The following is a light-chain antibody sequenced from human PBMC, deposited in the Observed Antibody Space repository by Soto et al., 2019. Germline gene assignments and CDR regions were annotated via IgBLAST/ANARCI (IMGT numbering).Light chain of an antibody. CDR1: QSLLSSNGNNY. CDR2: LGS. V-gene: IGKV2-28*01. Sequence: DIVLTQSPLSLPVTPGEPTSISCRSSQSLLSSNGNNYLDWYLQKPGQSPRVLIYLGSNRASGVPDRFSGSGSGTDFTLKISRVEAEDVGVYYCMQGLTTPLTFGGGTKVEIK. J-gene: IGKJ4*01. CDR3: MQGLTTPLT.